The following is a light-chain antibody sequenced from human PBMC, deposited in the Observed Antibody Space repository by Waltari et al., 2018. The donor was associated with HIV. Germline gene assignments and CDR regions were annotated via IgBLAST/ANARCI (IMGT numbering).Light chain of an antibody. CDR2: RTD. Sequence: QSVLTQPPSASGTPGQRVTISCSGASSNIGSNYVYWYQELPGTAPKLLIYRTDQRPSGVPDRFSGSKSGTSASLAISGLRSEDEADYYCAVWDDSLSGRVFGGGTKVTVL. V-gene: IGLV1-47*01. J-gene: IGLJ3*02. CDR3: AVWDDSLSGRV. CDR1: SSNIGSNY.